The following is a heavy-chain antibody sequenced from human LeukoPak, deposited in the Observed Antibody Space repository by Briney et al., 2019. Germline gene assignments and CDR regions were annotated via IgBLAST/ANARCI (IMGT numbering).Heavy chain of an antibody. D-gene: IGHD2-2*01. CDR2: ITNSGTTI. CDR1: GFTFTDYY. CDR3: ARGYQLLFSFDY. V-gene: IGHV3-11*04. Sequence: PGGSLRLSCAASGFTFTDYYMSWIRQAPGKGLEWVSYITNSGTTIYYADSVKGRFTISRDNAKNSLYLQMNSLRAEDTAVYYCARGYQLLFSFDYWGQGTLVTVSS. J-gene: IGHJ4*02.